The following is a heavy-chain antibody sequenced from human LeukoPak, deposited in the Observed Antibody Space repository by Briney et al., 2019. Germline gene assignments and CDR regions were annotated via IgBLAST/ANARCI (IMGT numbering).Heavy chain of an antibody. D-gene: IGHD1-26*01. V-gene: IGHV4-61*02. J-gene: IGHJ4*02. CDR1: GGSISSGSYY. Sequence: SQTLSLTCTVSGGSISSGSYYWSWIRQPAGKGLEWIGRIYTSGSTNYNPSLKSRVTISVDTSKKQFSLKLSSLSTADTALYYCARSGWEPWIDYWGQGTLVTVSS. CDR2: IYTSGST. CDR3: ARSGWEPWIDY.